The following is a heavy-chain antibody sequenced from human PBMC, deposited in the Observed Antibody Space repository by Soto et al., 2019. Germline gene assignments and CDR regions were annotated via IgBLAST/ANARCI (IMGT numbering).Heavy chain of an antibody. CDR2: LRPEDGKR. V-gene: IGHV1-24*01. Sequence: ASVKVSCKASGYSLSEFATHWVRQAPGKGLEWMAGLRPEDGKRVFAQRFQGRVTMTADTSTDTAYMELSSLRSEDTAVYYCARSLSVVAASPIDYWGQGTLVTVSS. CDR3: ARSLSVVAASPIDY. J-gene: IGHJ4*02. CDR1: GYSLSEFA. D-gene: IGHD2-15*01.